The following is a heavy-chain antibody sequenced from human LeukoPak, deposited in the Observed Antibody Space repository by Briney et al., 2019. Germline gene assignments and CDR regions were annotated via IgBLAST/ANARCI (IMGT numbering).Heavy chain of an antibody. CDR3: ARKGGDTAIPDAFDI. D-gene: IGHD5-18*01. V-gene: IGHV3-49*03. CDR1: GFPFGDYA. CDR2: IRSKAYGGTI. Sequence: GSLRLSCTASGFPFGDYAMSWFRQAPGKGLEWVGFIRSKAYGGTIEYAASVKGRFTISRDDSKSIAYLQMNSLKTEDTAVYYCARKGGDTAIPDAFDIWGQGTMVTVSS. J-gene: IGHJ3*02.